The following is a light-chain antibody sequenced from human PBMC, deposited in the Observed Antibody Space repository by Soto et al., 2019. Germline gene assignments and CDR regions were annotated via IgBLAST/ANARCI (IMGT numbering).Light chain of an antibody. CDR3: ISFTTSVTYV. J-gene: IGLJ1*01. CDR1: SSDVGAYNY. V-gene: IGLV2-14*03. CDR2: GVS. Sequence: QSVLTQPASVSGSPGQSITVSCTGTSSDVGAYNYVSWYQQHPGKAPKLIISGVSNRPSGVSNRFSASKSGNTASLTISGLQAEDEADYYCISFTTSVTYVFGTGTKVNVL.